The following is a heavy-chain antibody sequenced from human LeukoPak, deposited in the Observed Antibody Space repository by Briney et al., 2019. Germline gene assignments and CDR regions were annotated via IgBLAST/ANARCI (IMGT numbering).Heavy chain of an antibody. CDR2: ISGSGGST. J-gene: IGHJ6*02. Sequence: GGSLTLSCAVSGFTFSSSAMSCARHAPGKGLEWVSSISGSGGSTYYAASVKRRFTISRDNSKNTLYLQMNSLRAEDTAVYYCAKANSGDYVRSVYGRDVWGQGTTVTVSS. V-gene: IGHV3-23*01. CDR3: AKANSGDYVRSVYGRDV. CDR1: GFTFSSSA. D-gene: IGHD4-17*01.